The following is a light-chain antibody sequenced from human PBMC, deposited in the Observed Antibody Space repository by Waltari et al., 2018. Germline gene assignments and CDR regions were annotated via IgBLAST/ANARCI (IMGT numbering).Light chain of an antibody. Sequence: SVVLSQPPSVSAAPGQTATLSCGKNNIEKTNYQWYQQKPGPAPELVVYDDTDRTAGIPERFSGSSSWNTATLTISRVEAGDEADYYCQVWDSDSDHVLFGGGTRLTVL. CDR2: DDT. J-gene: IGLJ2*01. CDR3: QVWDSDSDHVL. CDR1: NIEKTN. V-gene: IGLV3-21*02.